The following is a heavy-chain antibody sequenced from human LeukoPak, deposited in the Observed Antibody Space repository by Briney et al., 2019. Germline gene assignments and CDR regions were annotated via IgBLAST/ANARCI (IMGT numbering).Heavy chain of an antibody. CDR3: ARGGISIFGVVIYMDV. CDR2: INWNGGST. D-gene: IGHD3-3*01. J-gene: IGHJ6*03. CDR1: GFSFDDYG. Sequence: GGSLRLSCAASGFSFDDYGMSWVRQAPGKGLEWGSGINWNGGSTGYADSVKGRFTISRDNAKNSLSLQMNSLRVEDTALYYCARGGISIFGVVIYMDVWGKGTTVTVSS. V-gene: IGHV3-20*04.